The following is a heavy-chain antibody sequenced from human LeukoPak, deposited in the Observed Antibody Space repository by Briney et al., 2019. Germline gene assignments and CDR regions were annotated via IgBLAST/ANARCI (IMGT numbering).Heavy chain of an antibody. J-gene: IGHJ4*02. CDR1: GFTFSSYA. CDR2: ISYDGSDR. V-gene: IGHV3-30*04. Sequence: PGRSLRLSCAASGFTFSSYAMHWVRQAPGKGLDWVALISYDGSDRYYADSVKGRFTISRDNSKNTLYLQMNSLRPEDTAEYYCAKVRVVFNWNYAYYFDYWGQGTLVTVSP. D-gene: IGHD1-7*01. CDR3: AKVRVVFNWNYAYYFDY.